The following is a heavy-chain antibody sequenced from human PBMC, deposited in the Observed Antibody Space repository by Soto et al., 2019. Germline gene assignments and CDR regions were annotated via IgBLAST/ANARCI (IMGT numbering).Heavy chain of an antibody. D-gene: IGHD6-13*01. CDR2: IGNRGTGI. V-gene: IGHV3-11*01. J-gene: IGHJ5*02. CDR1: GFTFGDYY. CDR3: ARILRAVGMASRSDP. Sequence: QVQLVESGGGLVKPGGSLRLSCAASGFTFGDYYMTWIRQAPGKGLEWVSFIGNRGTGIYYADSVKGRFTIFRDNARNYWYWKMNGWRAETRAMYSWARILRAVGMASRSDPWGRGTWVPVSS.